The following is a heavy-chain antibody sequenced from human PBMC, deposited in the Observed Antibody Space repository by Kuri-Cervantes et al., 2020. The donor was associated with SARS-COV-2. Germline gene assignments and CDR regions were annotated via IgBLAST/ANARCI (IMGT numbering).Heavy chain of an antibody. V-gene: IGHV1-18*04. CDR3: ARDRLAAAGYYYYYGMDV. D-gene: IGHD6-13*01. CDR1: GYTFTSYG. J-gene: IGHJ6*04. CDR2: ISAYNGNT. Sequence: ASVTVSCKASGYTFTSYGISWVRQAPGQGLEWMGWISAYNGNTNYAQKLQGRVTMTTDTSTSTAYMELRSLRSDDTAVYYCARDRLAAAGYYYYYGMDVWGKGTTVTVSS.